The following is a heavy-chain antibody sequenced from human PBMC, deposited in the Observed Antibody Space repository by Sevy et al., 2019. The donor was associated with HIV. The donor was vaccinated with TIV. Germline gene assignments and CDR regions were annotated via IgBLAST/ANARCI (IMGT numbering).Heavy chain of an antibody. CDR1: GFTFGDYC. CDR2: VKSDVYGGTV. D-gene: IGHD6-13*01. J-gene: IGHJ4*02. Sequence: GGYLRLSCTASGFTFGDYCMSWVRQAPGKGLEWVVFVKSDVYGGTVDHAASVRGRFVISRDDSKTIAYLQMNDLKTEDTGVYYCTRRKAAQSIFDYWGQGALVTVSS. V-gene: IGHV3-49*04. CDR3: TRRKAAQSIFDY.